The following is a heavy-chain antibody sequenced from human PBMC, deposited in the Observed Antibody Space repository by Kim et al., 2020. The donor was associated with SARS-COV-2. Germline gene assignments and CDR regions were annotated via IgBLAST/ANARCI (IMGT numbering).Heavy chain of an antibody. D-gene: IGHD3-22*01. CDR3: AREEGYYDSSGYYPTRDY. J-gene: IGHJ4*02. V-gene: IGHV1-69*04. Sequence: SVKVSCKASGGTFSSYAISWVRQAPGQGLEWMGRIIPILGIANYAQKFQGRVTITADKSTSTAYMELSSLRSEDTAVYYCAREEGYYDSSGYYPTRDYWGQGTLVTVSS. CDR1: GGTFSSYA. CDR2: IIPILGIA.